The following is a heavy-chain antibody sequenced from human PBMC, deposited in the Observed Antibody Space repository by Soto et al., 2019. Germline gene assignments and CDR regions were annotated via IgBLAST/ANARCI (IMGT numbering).Heavy chain of an antibody. V-gene: IGHV4-59*01. J-gene: IGHJ4*02. CDR1: GGSISSYY. D-gene: IGHD5-12*01. CDR3: ARDSVGSGYD. CDR2: IYYSGST. Sequence: QVQLQESGPGLVKPSETLSLTCTVCGGSISSYYWSWIRQPPGKRLEWIGYIYYSGSTNYNPSLKSRVTISVDTSKNQFSLELRSVTAADTAVYYCARDSVGSGYDWGQGTLVTVSS.